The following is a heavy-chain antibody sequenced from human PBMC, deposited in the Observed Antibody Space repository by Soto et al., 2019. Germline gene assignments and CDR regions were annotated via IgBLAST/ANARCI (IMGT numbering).Heavy chain of an antibody. V-gene: IGHV1-18*04. D-gene: IGHD3-3*01. J-gene: IGHJ3*02. Sequence: ASVKVSCKASGCTFTSYGISWVRQAPVRGLEWMVWISAYNGNTNYAQKLQGRVTMTTDTYTSTAYMELRSPRADDTAVYYCARDLAVTAIKIFVVVIKDHDAFDIWG. CDR2: ISAYNGNT. CDR1: GCTFTSYG. CDR3: ARDLAVTAIKIFVVVIKDHDAFDI.